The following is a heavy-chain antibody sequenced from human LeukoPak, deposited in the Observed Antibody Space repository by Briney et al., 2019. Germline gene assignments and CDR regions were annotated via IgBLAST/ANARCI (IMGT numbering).Heavy chain of an antibody. V-gene: IGHV3-30*18. CDR3: AKESSRRAVDP. CDR2: TSYEGSNE. D-gene: IGHD6-13*01. Sequence: GGSLRLSCTASGVTLSSYGMHWVRQAPGKGLEWVAVTSYEGSNEYYADSMKGRLTVSRDNSKNTLYLQMNGLRTADTAVYYCAKESSRRAVDPWGQGTLVTVSS. J-gene: IGHJ5*02. CDR1: GVTLSSYG.